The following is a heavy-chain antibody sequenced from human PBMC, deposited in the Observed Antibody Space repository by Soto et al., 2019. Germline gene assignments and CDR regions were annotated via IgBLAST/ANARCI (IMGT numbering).Heavy chain of an antibody. D-gene: IGHD1-1*01. V-gene: IGHV4-31*03. Sequence: QVQLQESGPGLVKPSQTLSLTCTVSGGSISSGRYYWSWIRQHPGKGLEWIGYIYYSGSTDYNASLKSRIIMSVDMSKNQFSLKVTSVTAADTAVYYCARYKVEGYFFDYWGQGTLVTVSS. CDR2: IYYSGST. CDR1: GGSISSGRYY. J-gene: IGHJ4*02. CDR3: ARYKVEGYFFDY.